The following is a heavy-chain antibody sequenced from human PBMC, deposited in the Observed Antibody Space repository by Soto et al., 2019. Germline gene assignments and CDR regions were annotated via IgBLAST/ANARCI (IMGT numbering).Heavy chain of an antibody. Sequence: ASVKVSCKASGYTFTSYGISWVRQAPGQGLEWVGWISAYNGNTNYAQKLQGRVTMTTDTSTSTAYMELRSLRSDDTAVYYCARDYFWSGYRNWFDPWGQGTLVTVSS. J-gene: IGHJ5*02. CDR1: GYTFTSYG. D-gene: IGHD3-3*01. CDR3: ARDYFWSGYRNWFDP. V-gene: IGHV1-18*01. CDR2: ISAYNGNT.